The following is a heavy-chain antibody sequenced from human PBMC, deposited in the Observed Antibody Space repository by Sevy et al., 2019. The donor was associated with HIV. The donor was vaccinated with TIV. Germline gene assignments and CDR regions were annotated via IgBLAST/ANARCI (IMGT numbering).Heavy chain of an antibody. CDR1: DDSINSYY. CDR2: IYNNIGST. V-gene: IGHV4-59*08. J-gene: IGHJ4*02. CDR3: ARGAVVIGTAATPVLDF. D-gene: IGHD6-13*01. Sequence: SETLSLTCSVSDDSINSYYWSWIRQPPGKGLQWIGYIYNNIGSTSYNPSLTSRVTISVDTSKNQFSLKLTSVTAAGTAVYYCARGAVVIGTAATPVLDFWGQGSLVTVSS.